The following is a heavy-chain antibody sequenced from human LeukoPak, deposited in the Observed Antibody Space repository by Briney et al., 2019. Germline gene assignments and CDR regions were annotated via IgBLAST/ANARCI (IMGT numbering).Heavy chain of an antibody. Sequence: GGSLRLSXAASGFTFSSYGMHWVRQAPGRGLEWVAFIRYDGSNKYYADSVKGRFTISRDNSKNTLYLQMNSLRAEDTAVYYCAKDGDSSSLPNFDYWGQGTLVTVSS. J-gene: IGHJ4*02. CDR2: IRYDGSNK. CDR1: GFTFSSYG. V-gene: IGHV3-30*02. D-gene: IGHD6-6*01. CDR3: AKDGDSSSLPNFDY.